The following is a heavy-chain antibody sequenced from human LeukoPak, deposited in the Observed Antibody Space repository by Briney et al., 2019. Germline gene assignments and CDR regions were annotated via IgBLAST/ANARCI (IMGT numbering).Heavy chain of an antibody. Sequence: ASVKVSCKASGYTFTGYYMHWVRQAPGQGLEWMGWINPNSGGTNYAQKFQGRVTITRDTSISTAYMELSRLRSDDTAVYYCARYCSSTSCSKGFDYWGQGTLVTVSS. J-gene: IGHJ4*02. V-gene: IGHV1-2*02. CDR1: GYTFTGYY. CDR2: INPNSGGT. D-gene: IGHD2-2*01. CDR3: ARYCSSTSCSKGFDY.